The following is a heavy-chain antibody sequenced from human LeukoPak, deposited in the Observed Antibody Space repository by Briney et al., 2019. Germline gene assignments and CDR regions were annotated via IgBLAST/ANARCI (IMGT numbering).Heavy chain of an antibody. CDR1: GGTFSSYA. CDR2: IIPIFGTA. V-gene: IGHV1-69*05. J-gene: IGHJ6*02. D-gene: IGHD3-3*01. CDR3: ARDRYRFLEWLFPFYYYYGMDV. Sequence: SVKVSCKASGGTFSSYAISWVRQAPGQGLEWMGGIIPIFGTANYAQKLQGRVTMTTDTSTSTAYMELRSLRSDDTAVYYCARDRYRFLEWLFPFYYYYGMDVWGQGTTVTVSS.